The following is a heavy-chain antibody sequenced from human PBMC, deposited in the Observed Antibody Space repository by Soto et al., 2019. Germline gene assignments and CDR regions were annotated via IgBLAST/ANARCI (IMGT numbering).Heavy chain of an antibody. CDR3: ATSHYYDSSGYYLNWFDP. Sequence: ASVKVSCKASGGTFSSYTISWVRQAPGQGLEWMGKIIPILGIANYAQKFQGRVTITADKSTSTAYMELSSLRSEDTAVYYCATSHYYDSSGYYLNWFDPWGQGTLVTVSS. J-gene: IGHJ5*02. V-gene: IGHV1-69*02. CDR1: GGTFSSYT. D-gene: IGHD3-22*01. CDR2: IIPILGIA.